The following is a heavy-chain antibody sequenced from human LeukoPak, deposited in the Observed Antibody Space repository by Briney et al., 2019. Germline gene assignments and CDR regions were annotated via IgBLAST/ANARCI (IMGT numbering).Heavy chain of an antibody. Sequence: PSETLSLTCTGSGGSISSYYWSWIRQPPGKGLEWIGYIYYSGSTNYNPSLKSRVTISVDTSKNQFSLKLSSVTAADTAVYYCARGQGGGYSYGYFSYYFDYWGQGTLVTVSS. CDR1: GGSISSYY. CDR2: IYYSGST. J-gene: IGHJ4*02. CDR3: ARGQGGGYSYGYFSYYFDY. V-gene: IGHV4-59*01. D-gene: IGHD5-18*01.